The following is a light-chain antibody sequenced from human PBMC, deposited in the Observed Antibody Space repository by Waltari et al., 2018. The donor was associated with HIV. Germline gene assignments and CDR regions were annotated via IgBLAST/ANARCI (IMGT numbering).Light chain of an antibody. CDR2: DVS. CDR3: CAYAGSTAYVI. V-gene: IGLV2-23*02. Sequence: QSALTQPASVSGSPGQSITISCTGTSSDVGGYNLVSWYQQHPGKAPKPMIYDVSKRPSGLSNRFSGSKSGNTASLTSSGLQAEDEADYYCCAYAGSTAYVIFGGGTKLTVL. J-gene: IGLJ2*01. CDR1: SSDVGGYNL.